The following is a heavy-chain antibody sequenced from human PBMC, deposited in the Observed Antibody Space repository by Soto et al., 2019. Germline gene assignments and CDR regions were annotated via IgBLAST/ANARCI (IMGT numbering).Heavy chain of an antibody. V-gene: IGHV3-33*06. CDR1: GFTFSSYG. J-gene: IGHJ6*02. Sequence: GGSLRLSCAASGFTFSSYGMHWVRQAPGKGLEWVAVIWYDGSNKYYADSVKGRFTISRDNSKNTLYLQMNSLRAEDTAVYYCAKYATGSYYYYGMDVWGQGTTVTVSS. CDR2: IWYDGSNK. D-gene: IGHD3-10*01. CDR3: AKYATGSYYYYGMDV.